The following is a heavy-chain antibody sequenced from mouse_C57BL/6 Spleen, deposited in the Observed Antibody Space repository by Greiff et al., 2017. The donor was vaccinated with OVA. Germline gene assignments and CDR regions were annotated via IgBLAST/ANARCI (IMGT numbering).Heavy chain of an antibody. CDR3: TRDYYYGSSYYDY. D-gene: IGHD1-1*01. Sequence: QVQLQQSGAELVRPGASVTLSCKASGYTFTDYEMNWVKQTPVHGLEWIGAIDPETGGTAYNQKFKGKAILTADKSSSTAYMELRSLTSEDSAVDYCTRDYYYGSSYYDYWGKGTTLTVSS. J-gene: IGHJ2*01. CDR2: IDPETGGT. V-gene: IGHV1-15*01. CDR1: GYTFTDYE.